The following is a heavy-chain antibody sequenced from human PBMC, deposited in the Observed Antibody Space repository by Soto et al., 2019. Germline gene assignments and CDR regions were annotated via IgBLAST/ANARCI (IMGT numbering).Heavy chain of an antibody. CDR1: GGSITSSHYY. CDR3: ARHGPTWVAQVLYFDY. V-gene: IGHV4-39*01. Sequence: QLQLQESGPRLEKPSETLSLTCTVSGGSITSSHYYWGWIRQPPGKGLEWIGTIYYSGTTPYHPSLTIRVTISADTSKNQFSLRLSSVTAADTAVYYCARHGPTWVAQVLYFDYWGQGALVTVSS. CDR2: IYYSGTT. D-gene: IGHD7-27*01. J-gene: IGHJ4*02.